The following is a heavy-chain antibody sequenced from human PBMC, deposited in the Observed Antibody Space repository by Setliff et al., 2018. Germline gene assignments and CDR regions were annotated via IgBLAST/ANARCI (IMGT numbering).Heavy chain of an antibody. D-gene: IGHD2-8*01. V-gene: IGHV1-18*01. J-gene: IGHJ4*02. CDR3: SRLVRYCTKIACQATSGDEV. CDR1: GYTFSHSG. CDR2: ISAYTGNT. Sequence: GASVKVSCKASGYTFSHSGITWVRQAPGQGLEWMGWISAYTGNTDYAPKLQGRVTMTTDASTSTAYMELRGLTSDDTAVYYCSRLVRYCTKIACQATSGDEVWGLGTLVTVSS.